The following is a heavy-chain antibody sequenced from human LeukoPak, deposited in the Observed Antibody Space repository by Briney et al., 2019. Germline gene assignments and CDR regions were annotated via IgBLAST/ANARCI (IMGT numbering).Heavy chain of an antibody. J-gene: IGHJ5*02. V-gene: IGHV4-39*07. CDR2: MFSGGST. D-gene: IGHD3-22*01. Sequence: PSETLSLTCTVSGGSISSSTFYWGWIRQPPGKGLEWIGSMFSGGSTYYNPSLKSRVTISVDKSKNQFSLKLSSVTAADTAVYYCARYSPSYDSSGYYYYNWFDPWGQGTLVTVSS. CDR1: GGSISSSTFY. CDR3: ARYSPSYDSSGYYYYNWFDP.